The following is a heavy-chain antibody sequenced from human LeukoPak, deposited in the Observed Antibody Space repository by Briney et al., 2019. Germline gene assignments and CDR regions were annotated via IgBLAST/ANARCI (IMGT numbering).Heavy chain of an antibody. Sequence: GGSLRLSCAASGFTFSNYDMTWVRRAPGKGLEWVSSIRPSGGDTFYADSVKGRFTISRDNSKSTLYLQMNSLRAEDTAVYYCARDQGFGVGATGDAFDIWGQGTMVTVSS. J-gene: IGHJ3*02. CDR1: GFTFSNYD. CDR3: ARDQGFGVGATGDAFDI. D-gene: IGHD1-26*01. V-gene: IGHV3-23*01. CDR2: IRPSGGDT.